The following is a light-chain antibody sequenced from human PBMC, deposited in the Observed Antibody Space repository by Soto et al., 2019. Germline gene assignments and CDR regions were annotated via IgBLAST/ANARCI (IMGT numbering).Light chain of an antibody. Sequence: VQVTQSTSSLSASVGDRVTITCRASQSISSYLNWYQQKPGKVPKLLIYAASTLQSGVPSRFSGSGSGTDFTLTISSLQPEDVATYYCQKYNSAPHTFGQGTKVDI. CDR1: QSISSY. J-gene: IGKJ1*01. CDR2: AAS. V-gene: IGKV1-27*01. CDR3: QKYNSAPHT.